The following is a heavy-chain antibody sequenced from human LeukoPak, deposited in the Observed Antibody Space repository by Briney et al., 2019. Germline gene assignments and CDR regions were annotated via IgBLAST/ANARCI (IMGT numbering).Heavy chain of an antibody. CDR1: GYTFTSYG. D-gene: IGHD4-17*01. CDR2: ISAYNGDT. J-gene: IGHJ6*02. Sequence: ASVKVSCKASGYTFTSYGISWVRQAPGQGLEWMGGISAYNGDTDYAQKLQGSCTMTKATSTSTAYMELRSLRSDDTDVYYCARDRPSGGGGDQPDYYYYYGMDVWGQGTTVTVSS. CDR3: ARDRPSGGGGDQPDYYYYYGMDV. V-gene: IGHV1-18*01.